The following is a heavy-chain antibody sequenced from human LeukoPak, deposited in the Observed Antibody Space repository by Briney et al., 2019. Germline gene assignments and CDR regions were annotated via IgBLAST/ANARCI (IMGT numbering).Heavy chain of an antibody. CDR1: GGSFSGYY. CDR2: INHSGST. Sequence: SETLSLTCAVYGGSFSGYYWSWIRQPPGKGLEWLGEINHSGSTNYNPSLKSRVTILVDTSKNQFSLKLSSVTAADTAVYYCARGHSPVTTKVSYFQHWGQGTLVTVSS. V-gene: IGHV4-34*01. CDR3: ARGHSPVTTKVSYFQH. D-gene: IGHD4-17*01. J-gene: IGHJ1*01.